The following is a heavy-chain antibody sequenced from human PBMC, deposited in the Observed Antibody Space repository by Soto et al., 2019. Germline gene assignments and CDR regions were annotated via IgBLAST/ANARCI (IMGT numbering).Heavy chain of an antibody. J-gene: IGHJ3*02. Sequence: PGGSLRLSCAASGFTFINYAMNWVRQAPGKGLEWVSAINSGGASSFYSESVRFTFTISRAKSLNSLYLHMRSVRHEDVSFYYRAHPRGYGVFEAVDIWGQGTMVTVSS. D-gene: IGHD4-17*01. V-gene: IGHV3-23*01. CDR2: INSGGASS. CDR3: AHPRGYGVFEAVDI. CDR1: GFTFINYA.